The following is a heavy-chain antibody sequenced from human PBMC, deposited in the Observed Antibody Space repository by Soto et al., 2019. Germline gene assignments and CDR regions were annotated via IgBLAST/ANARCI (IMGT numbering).Heavy chain of an antibody. CDR2: INPNSGGS. J-gene: IGHJ4*02. V-gene: IGHV1-2*02. Sequence: VASVKVSCKTSGYMFTGFYIHWGRQAPGQGLEWMGWINPNSGGSNYSQNFQGRVTMTRDTSISTVYLELRRLRSDDTAVYYCARDRSLAYCGGGCYSLFDSWGQGTLVTVSS. CDR3: ARDRSLAYCGGGCYSLFDS. CDR1: GYMFTGFY. D-gene: IGHD2-21*01.